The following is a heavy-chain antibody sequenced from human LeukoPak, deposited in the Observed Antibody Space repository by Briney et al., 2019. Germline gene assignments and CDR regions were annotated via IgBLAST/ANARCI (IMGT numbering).Heavy chain of an antibody. J-gene: IGHJ4*02. CDR3: ARQGGDILTGYLDY. V-gene: IGHV3-11*03. CDR1: GFTFSDYY. D-gene: IGHD3-9*01. CDR2: ISSSGTYI. Sequence: PGGSLRLSCATSGFTFSDYYMSWIRQAPGKGLEWVSYISSSGTYINSADSVKGRFTISRDYPKNSLYLQMSSLRAEDTAVYYCARQGGDILTGYLDYWGKGTLVTVSS.